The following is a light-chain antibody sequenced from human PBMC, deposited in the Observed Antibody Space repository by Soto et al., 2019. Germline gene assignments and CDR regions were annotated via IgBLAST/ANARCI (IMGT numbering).Light chain of an antibody. J-gene: IGKJ1*01. Sequence: DIQMTQSPSTLSASVGDRVTITCRASQSISSWLAWYQQKPGKAPKLLIYDASSLESGVPSRFSGSGSGTEFTLNISSPQPDDFATYYCQQLGFGQGTKVEIK. V-gene: IGKV1-5*01. CDR1: QSISSW. CDR3: QQLG. CDR2: DAS.